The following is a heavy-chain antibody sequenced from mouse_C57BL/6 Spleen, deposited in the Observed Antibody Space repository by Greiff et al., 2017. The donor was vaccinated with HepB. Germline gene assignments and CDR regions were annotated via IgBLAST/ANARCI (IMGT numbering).Heavy chain of an antibody. D-gene: IGHD1-1*01. V-gene: IGHV1-64*01. CDR1: GYTFTSYW. CDR3: ARENYGSSHYYAMDY. CDR2: IHPNSGST. Sequence: QVQLQQPGAELVKPGASVKLSCKASGYTFTSYWMHWVKQSPGQGLEWIGMIHPNSGSTNYNEKFKSKATLTVDKSSSTAYMQLSSLTSEDSAVYYCARENYGSSHYYAMDYWGQGTSVTVSS. J-gene: IGHJ4*01.